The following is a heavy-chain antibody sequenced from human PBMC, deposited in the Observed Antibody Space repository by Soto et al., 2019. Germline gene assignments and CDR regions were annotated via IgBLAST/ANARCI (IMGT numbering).Heavy chain of an antibody. CDR3: AKVMGWYYDSSGYQLYGMDV. J-gene: IGHJ6*02. V-gene: IGHV3-23*01. D-gene: IGHD3-22*01. CDR2: ISGSGGST. Sequence: PGGSLRLSCAASGFTFSSYAMSWVRQAPGKGLEWVSAISGSGGSTYYADSVKGRFTISRDNSKNTLYLKMNSLRAEDTAVYYCAKVMGWYYDSSGYQLYGMDVWGQGTTVTVSS. CDR1: GFTFSSYA.